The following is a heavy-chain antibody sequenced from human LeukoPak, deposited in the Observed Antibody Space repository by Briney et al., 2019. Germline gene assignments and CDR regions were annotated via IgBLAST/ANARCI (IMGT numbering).Heavy chain of an antibody. CDR3: ARYRVGATDY. CDR2: ITGGGGSI. J-gene: IGHJ4*01. Sequence: GGSLRLSCATSGFSFSDYYMSWIRQAPGKGLEWVSYITGGGGSIYYADSVKGRFTISRDNAKNSLYLQMNSLRAEDMAVYYCARYRVGATDYWGQGTLVTVSS. CDR1: GFSFSDYY. V-gene: IGHV3-11*04. D-gene: IGHD1-26*01.